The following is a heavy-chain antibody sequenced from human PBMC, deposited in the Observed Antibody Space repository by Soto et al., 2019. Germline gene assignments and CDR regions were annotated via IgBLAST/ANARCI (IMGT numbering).Heavy chain of an antibody. CDR2: INHSGST. CDR1: GGSFSGYY. D-gene: IGHD1-26*01. CDR3: ARGARRTRYGGEYYYGMDV. Sequence: SETLSLTCAVYGGSFSGYYWSWIRQPPGKGLEWIGEINHSGSTNYNPSLKSRVTISVDTSKNQFSLKLSSVTAADTAVYYCARGARRTRYGGEYYYGMDVWGQGTTVTVSS. J-gene: IGHJ6*02. V-gene: IGHV4-34*01.